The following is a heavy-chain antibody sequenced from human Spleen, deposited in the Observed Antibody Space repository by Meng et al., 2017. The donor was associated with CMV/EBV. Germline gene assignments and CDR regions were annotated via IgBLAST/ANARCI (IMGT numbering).Heavy chain of an antibody. Sequence: GGSLRLSCAASGFTFSSYGMHWVRQAPGKGLEWVAFIRYDGSNKYYADSVKGRFTISRDNSKNTLYLQMNSLRAEETAVYYCARFLEWLLNAFDIWGQGTMVTVSS. D-gene: IGHD3-3*01. CDR1: GFTFSSYG. J-gene: IGHJ3*02. CDR2: IRYDGSNK. V-gene: IGHV3-30*02. CDR3: ARFLEWLLNAFDI.